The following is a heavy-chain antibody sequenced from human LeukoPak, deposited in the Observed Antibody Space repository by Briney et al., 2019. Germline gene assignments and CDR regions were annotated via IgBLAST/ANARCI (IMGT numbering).Heavy chain of an antibody. CDR1: GFTFTSSA. CDR2: IVVGSGNT. D-gene: IGHD3-16*01. V-gene: IGHV1-58*01. J-gene: IGHJ4*02. CDR3: TRGDY. Sequence: GTSVXXXXXXSGFTFTSSAXXXXRQARGQRLEWIGWIVVGSGNTNYAQKFQERVTLTRDTSISTAYMELSSLRSEDTAVYYCTRGDYWGQGTLVTVSS.